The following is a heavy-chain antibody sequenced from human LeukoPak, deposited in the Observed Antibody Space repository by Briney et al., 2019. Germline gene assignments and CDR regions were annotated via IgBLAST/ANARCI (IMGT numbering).Heavy chain of an antibody. CDR1: GGSISSYY. J-gene: IGHJ5*02. CDR2: IYTSGST. D-gene: IGHD1-1*01. V-gene: IGHV4-4*07. CDR3: ARDINWNDRDTNWFDP. Sequence: SETLSLTCTVSGGSISSYYWSRIRQPAGKGLEWIGRIYTSGSTNYNPSLKSRVTMSVDTSKNQFSLKLSSVTAADTAVYYCARDINWNDRDTNWFDPWGQGTLVTVSS.